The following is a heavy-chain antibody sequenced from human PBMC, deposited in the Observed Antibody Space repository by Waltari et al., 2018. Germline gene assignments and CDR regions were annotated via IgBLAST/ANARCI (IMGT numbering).Heavy chain of an antibody. D-gene: IGHD3-16*02. CDR3: ARDPIWGSYRSSFDI. CDR1: GFTFSSYW. CDR2: INSDGSST. J-gene: IGHJ3*02. Sequence: EVQLVESGGGLVQPGGSLRLSCAASGFTFSSYWMHWVRQAPGKGLVGVSPINSDGSSTSYADSVKGRFTISRDNAKNTLYLQMNSLRAEDTAVYYCARDPIWGSYRSSFDICGQGTMVTVSS. V-gene: IGHV3-74*01.